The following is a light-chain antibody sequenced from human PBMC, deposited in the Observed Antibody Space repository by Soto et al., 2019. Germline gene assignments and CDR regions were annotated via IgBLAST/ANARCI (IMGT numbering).Light chain of an antibody. CDR3: RQYGSSPMYT. V-gene: IGKV3-20*01. CDR2: GAS. J-gene: IGKJ2*01. CDR1: QSVSSTY. Sequence: EIVLTQSPGTLSLSPGERATLSCRTSQSVSSTYLAWYQQKPGQAPRLLIYGASSRATGIPDTFSGSGSGTDFTLTISRLEPEDFAVYYCRQYGSSPMYTFGQGTKLEIK.